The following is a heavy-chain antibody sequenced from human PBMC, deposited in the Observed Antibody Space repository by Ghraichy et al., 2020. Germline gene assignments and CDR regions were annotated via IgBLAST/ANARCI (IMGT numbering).Heavy chain of an antibody. V-gene: IGHV1-8*01. J-gene: IGHJ4*02. Sequence: ASVKVSCKASGYTFTSYDINWVRQATGQGLEWMGWMNPNSGNTGYAQKFQGRVTMTRNTSISTAYMELSSLRSEDTAVYYCAREGGTYGSGSYYKGEDYWGQGTLVTVSS. CDR1: GYTFTSYD. CDR3: AREGGTYGSGSYYKGEDY. D-gene: IGHD3-10*01. CDR2: MNPNSGNT.